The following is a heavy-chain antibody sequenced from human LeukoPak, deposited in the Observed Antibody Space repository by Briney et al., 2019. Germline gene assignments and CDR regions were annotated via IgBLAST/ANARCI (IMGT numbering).Heavy chain of an antibody. V-gene: IGHV3-7*01. CDR2: IRADGSAQ. D-gene: IGHD6-19*01. Sequence: GGSLRLSCAASGFTFSSYGMHWVRQAPGKGLEWVGSIRADGSAQFYVDSVRGRFTISRDNAKDSLYLQMNSLRAEDTAVYYCARWLYSGGWAIDYWGQGTMVSVSS. J-gene: IGHJ4*02. CDR3: ARWLYSGGWAIDY. CDR1: GFTFSSYG.